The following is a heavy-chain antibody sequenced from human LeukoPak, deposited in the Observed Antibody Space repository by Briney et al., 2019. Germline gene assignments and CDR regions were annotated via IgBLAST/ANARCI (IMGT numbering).Heavy chain of an antibody. CDR2: IYSGGST. D-gene: IGHD2-2*01. J-gene: IGHJ4*02. CDR1: GFTVSSDY. V-gene: IGHV3-53*05. CDR3: AVLSVVVVPAANEFDY. Sequence: GGSLRLSCAASGFTVSSDYMSWVRQAPGKGLEWVSVIYSGGSTYYADSVKGRFTISRDNSKNTLYLQMNSLRAEDTAVYYCAVLSVVVVPAANEFDYWGQGTLVTVSS.